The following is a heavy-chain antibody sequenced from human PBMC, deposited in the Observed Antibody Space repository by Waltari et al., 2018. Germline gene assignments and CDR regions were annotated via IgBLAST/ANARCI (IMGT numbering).Heavy chain of an antibody. D-gene: IGHD2-21*01. J-gene: IGHJ6*02. CDR3: ALDTGALWMDV. Sequence: QVQLVQSGAEVKKPGASVKISCKTSEYTFTSSYIHWVRQAPGQGLEWMGIINPRGGSTIYAQKCQGRVTMTRDTSTSTVYMELSSLGSDDTAVYYCALDTGALWMDVWCQGTTVTVSS. V-gene: IGHV1-46*01. CDR2: INPRGGST. CDR1: EYTFTSSY.